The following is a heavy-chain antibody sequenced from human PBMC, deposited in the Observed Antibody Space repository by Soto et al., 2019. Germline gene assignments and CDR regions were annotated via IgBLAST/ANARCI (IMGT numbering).Heavy chain of an antibody. J-gene: IGHJ5*02. Sequence: PXGTLSLTCTVSGGSISSYYWSWIRQPPGKGLEWIGYIYYSGSTNYNPSLKSRVTISVDTSKNQFSLKLSSVTAADTAVYYCARGGHYYDSSECWFDPWGQGTLVTVSS. CDR1: GGSISSYY. CDR2: IYYSGST. D-gene: IGHD3-22*01. CDR3: ARGGHYYDSSECWFDP. V-gene: IGHV4-59*01.